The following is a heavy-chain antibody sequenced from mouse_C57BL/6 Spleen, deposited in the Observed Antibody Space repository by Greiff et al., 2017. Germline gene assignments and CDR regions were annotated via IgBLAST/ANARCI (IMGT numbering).Heavy chain of an antibody. Sequence: EVKLLESGPELVKPGASVKMSCKASGSTFTDYNMHWVKQSHGKSLEWIGYINPNNGGTSYNQKFKGKATLTVNKSSSTAYMELRSLTSEDSAVYYCARGGNYNYFDYWGQGTTLTVSS. CDR1: GSTFTDYN. CDR3: ARGGNYNYFDY. J-gene: IGHJ2*01. CDR2: INPNNGGT. V-gene: IGHV1-22*01. D-gene: IGHD2-1*01.